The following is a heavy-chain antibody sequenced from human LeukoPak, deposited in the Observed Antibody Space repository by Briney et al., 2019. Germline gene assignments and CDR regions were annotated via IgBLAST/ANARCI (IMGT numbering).Heavy chain of an antibody. CDR2: IYHSGST. CDR1: GGSISSSNW. Sequence: SETLSLTCAVSGGSISSSNWWSWVRQPPGKGLEWIGEIYHSGSTNYNPSLKSRVTISVDKSKNQFSLKLSPVTAADTAVYYCARLWPNYYDSSGYFDYWGQGTLVTVSS. D-gene: IGHD3-22*01. CDR3: ARLWPNYYDSSGYFDY. V-gene: IGHV4-4*02. J-gene: IGHJ4*02.